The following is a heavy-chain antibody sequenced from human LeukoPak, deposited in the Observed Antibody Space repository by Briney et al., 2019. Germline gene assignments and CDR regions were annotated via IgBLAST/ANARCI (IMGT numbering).Heavy chain of an antibody. Sequence: SETLSLTCTVSGGSINSSSYYWGWIRQPPGKGLEWIGSIYYSGSTYYNPSLKSRVTISVDTSKNQFSLKLSSVTAADTAVYYCARQADFDYWGQGTLVTVSS. J-gene: IGHJ4*02. CDR1: GGSINSSSYY. CDR3: ARQADFDY. CDR2: IYYSGST. V-gene: IGHV4-39*01.